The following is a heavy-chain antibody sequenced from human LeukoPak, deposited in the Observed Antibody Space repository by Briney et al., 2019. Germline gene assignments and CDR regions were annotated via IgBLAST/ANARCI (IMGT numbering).Heavy chain of an antibody. CDR2: INWNGGST. Sequence: GGSLRLSCAASGFTFSNYAMNWVRQAPGRRLEWVSGINWNGGSTGYADSVKGRFTISRDNAKNSLYLQMNSLRAEDTALYYCARGMYYYDSSGYFEAGHYHYMDVWGKGTTVTVSS. D-gene: IGHD3-22*01. CDR3: ARGMYYYDSSGYFEAGHYHYMDV. V-gene: IGHV3-20*04. J-gene: IGHJ6*03. CDR1: GFTFSNYA.